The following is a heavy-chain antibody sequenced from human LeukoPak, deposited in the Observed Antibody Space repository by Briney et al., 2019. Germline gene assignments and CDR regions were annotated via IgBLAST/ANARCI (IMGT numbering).Heavy chain of an antibody. J-gene: IGHJ4*02. V-gene: IGHV1-2*02. CDR2: INPNSGGT. D-gene: IGHD3-22*01. Sequence: GASVKVSCTASGYTFTGYYMHWVRQAPGQGLEWMGWINPNSGGTNYAQKFQGRVTMTRDTSISTAYMELSRLRSDDTAVYYCAREGYDSSGYYYFDYWGQGTLVTVSS. CDR1: GYTFTGYY. CDR3: AREGYDSSGYYYFDY.